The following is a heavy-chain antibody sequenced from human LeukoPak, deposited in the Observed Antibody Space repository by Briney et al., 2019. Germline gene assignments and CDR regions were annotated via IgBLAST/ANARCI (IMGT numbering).Heavy chain of an antibody. D-gene: IGHD3-22*01. Sequence: SEALSLTCTVSGGSISSSSYYWGWIRQPPGKGLEWIGSIYYSRSTYYNPSLKSRVTISVDTSKNQFSLKLSSVTAADTAVYYCARVGDSSGYNQLGCWGQGTLVTVSS. J-gene: IGHJ4*02. CDR2: IYYSRST. CDR3: ARVGDSSGYNQLGC. V-gene: IGHV4-39*07. CDR1: GGSISSSSYY.